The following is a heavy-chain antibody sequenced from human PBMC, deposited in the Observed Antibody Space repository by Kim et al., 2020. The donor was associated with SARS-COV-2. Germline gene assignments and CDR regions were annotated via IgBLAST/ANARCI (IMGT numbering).Heavy chain of an antibody. CDR1: GFTFSNYA. D-gene: IGHD6-19*01. Sequence: GGSLRLSCGASGFTFSNYAMSWVRQAPGKGLEWVSTIIGSGSTAMYADSVTGRFSISRDNSKNTVYLQMNSLTAEDTAIYYCAKLPIAVAGSAVDYWGLGTLVTVSS. CDR2: IIGSGSTA. CDR3: AKLPIAVAGSAVDY. V-gene: IGHV3-23*01. J-gene: IGHJ4*02.